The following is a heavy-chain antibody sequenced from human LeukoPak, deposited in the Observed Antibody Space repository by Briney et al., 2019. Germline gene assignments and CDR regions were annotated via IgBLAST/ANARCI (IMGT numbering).Heavy chain of an antibody. D-gene: IGHD1-26*01. V-gene: IGHV3-23*01. CDR2: TSGSGGTT. CDR1: GFTFSIYA. Sequence: GGSLRLSCAASGFTFSIYAMSWVRQAPGKGLEWVSVTSGSGGTTYYAGSVKGRFTISRDNSKDTLYLQMNSLRAEDTAVYYCAKTPNSGNYYASFDYWGQGTLVTVSS. J-gene: IGHJ4*02. CDR3: AKTPNSGNYYASFDY.